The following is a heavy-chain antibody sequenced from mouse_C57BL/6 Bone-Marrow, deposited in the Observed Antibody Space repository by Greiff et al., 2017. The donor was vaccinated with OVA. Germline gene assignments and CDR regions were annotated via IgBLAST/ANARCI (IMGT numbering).Heavy chain of an antibody. CDR1: GYTFTSYW. J-gene: IGHJ2*01. D-gene: IGHD2-4*01. CDR2: IDPSDSYT. Sequence: VQLQQPGAELVRPGTSVKLSCKASGYTFTSYWMHWVKQRPGQGLEWIGVIDPSDSYTNYNQKFKGKATLTVDTSSSTAYMQLSSLTSEDSAVYYCAYDYDVGYWAQGTTLTVSS. V-gene: IGHV1-59*01. CDR3: AYDYDVGY.